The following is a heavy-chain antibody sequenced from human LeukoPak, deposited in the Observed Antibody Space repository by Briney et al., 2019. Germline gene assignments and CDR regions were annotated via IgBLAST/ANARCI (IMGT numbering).Heavy chain of an antibody. Sequence: ASVKVSCKASGYTFTSYYMHWVRQAPGQGLEWMGIINPSGGSTSYAQKFQGRVTMTRDTSTSTVYMELSSLRSEDTAVYYCARVCAEDSSGYYFSGNWFDPWGQGTLVTVSS. CDR1: GYTFTSYY. V-gene: IGHV1-46*01. CDR3: ARVCAEDSSGYYFSGNWFDP. D-gene: IGHD3-22*01. J-gene: IGHJ5*02. CDR2: INPSGGST.